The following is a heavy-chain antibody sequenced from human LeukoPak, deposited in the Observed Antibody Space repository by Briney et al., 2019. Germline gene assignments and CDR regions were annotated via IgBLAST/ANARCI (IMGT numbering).Heavy chain of an antibody. CDR3: ARDRVPAAYDAFDI. CDR2: INSDGSST. Sequence: GGSLRLSCAASGFTFSSYWMYWVRQAPGKGLVWVSRINSDGSSTTYADSVKGRFTNSRDNAKNTLYLQMNSLRAEDTAVYYCARDRVPAAYDAFDIWGQGTMVTVSS. J-gene: IGHJ3*02. CDR1: GFTFSSYW. D-gene: IGHD2-2*01. V-gene: IGHV3-74*03.